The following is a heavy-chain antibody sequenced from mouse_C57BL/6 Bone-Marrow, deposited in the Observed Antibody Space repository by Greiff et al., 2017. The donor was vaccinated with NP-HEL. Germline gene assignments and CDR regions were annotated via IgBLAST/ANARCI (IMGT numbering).Heavy chain of an antibody. Sequence: DVHLVESGGGLVKPGGSLKLSCAASGFTFSSYAMSWVRQTPEKRLEWVATISDGGSYTYYPDNVKGRFTISRDNAKNNLYLQMSHLKSEDTAMYYCARDGGYYGSSLDYWGQGTTLTVSS. V-gene: IGHV5-4*01. CDR3: ARDGGYYGSSLDY. D-gene: IGHD1-1*01. J-gene: IGHJ2*01. CDR1: GFTFSSYA. CDR2: ISDGGSYT.